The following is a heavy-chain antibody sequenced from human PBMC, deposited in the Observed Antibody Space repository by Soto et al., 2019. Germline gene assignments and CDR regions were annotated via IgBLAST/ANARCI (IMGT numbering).Heavy chain of an antibody. Sequence: QVQLVESGGGVVQPGRSLRLSCAASEFTFSNYGMHWVRQAPGKGLEWVAVILNDGSNRYHADSVKDRFTISRDNSKNTLYLQMNGLRAEDSAVYYCSRDDEYSGNGMDVWGQGTTVTVSP. CDR3: SRDDEYSGNGMDV. V-gene: IGHV3-33*01. D-gene: IGHD3-10*01. J-gene: IGHJ6*01. CDR1: EFTFSNYG. CDR2: ILNDGSNR.